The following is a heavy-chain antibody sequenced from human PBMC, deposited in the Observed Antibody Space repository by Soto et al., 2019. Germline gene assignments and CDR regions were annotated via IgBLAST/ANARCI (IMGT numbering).Heavy chain of an antibody. CDR3: ARGIDYGTRCGN. CDR1: GGSINRGVDF. CDR2: ISHIGIA. D-gene: IGHD4-17*01. V-gene: IGHV4-31*03. J-gene: IGHJ4*02. Sequence: SYPLSLTCTVSGGSINRGVDFWSWIRQYPGKGLEWFGYISHIGIAFYNPSLTRRVSISVDPSKNQFSLKLHSVAAADTAVYFCARGIDYGTRCGNWRQGTAFTASP.